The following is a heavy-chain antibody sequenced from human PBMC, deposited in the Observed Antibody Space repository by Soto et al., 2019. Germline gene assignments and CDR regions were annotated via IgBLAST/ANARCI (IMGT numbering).Heavy chain of an antibody. Sequence: EVQLLESGGGLVQPGGSLRLSCAASGFTFSSYAMSWVRQAPGKGLEWVSAISGSGGSTYYADSVKGRFTISRDNSKNTLYLQMNSLRGEDTAVYYCAKDQRRGYWSGGSCPGPYWGQGTLVTVSS. CDR1: GFTFSSYA. J-gene: IGHJ4*02. D-gene: IGHD2-15*01. CDR2: ISGSGGST. CDR3: AKDQRRGYWSGGSCPGPY. V-gene: IGHV3-23*01.